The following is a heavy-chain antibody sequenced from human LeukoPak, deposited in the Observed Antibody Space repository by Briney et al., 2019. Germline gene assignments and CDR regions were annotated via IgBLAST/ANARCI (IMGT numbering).Heavy chain of an antibody. D-gene: IGHD3-10*01. CDR3: ARARRAPMVRGVIIWFDP. CDR1: GFTFDDYG. J-gene: IGHJ5*02. CDR2: INWNGGST. Sequence: PGGSLRLSCAASGFTFDDYGMSWARQAPGKGLEWVSGINWNGGSTGYADSVKGRFTISRDNAKNSLYLQMNSLRAEDTALYYCARARRAPMVRGVIIWFDPWGQGTLVTVSS. V-gene: IGHV3-20*04.